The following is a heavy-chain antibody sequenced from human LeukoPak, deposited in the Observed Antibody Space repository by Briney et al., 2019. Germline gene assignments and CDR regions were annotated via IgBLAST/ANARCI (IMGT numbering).Heavy chain of an antibody. Sequence: PSETLSLTCTVSGYSVNSGYCWGWIRQPPGKGLEWIGSIYHSGNTYYNPSLKSRVTISVATSKNQFSLKLSSVTAADTAVYYCARHYDILTGPFDYWGQGTLVTVSS. V-gene: IGHV4-38-2*02. D-gene: IGHD3-9*01. CDR1: GYSVNSGYC. CDR3: ARHYDILTGPFDY. J-gene: IGHJ4*02. CDR2: IYHSGNT.